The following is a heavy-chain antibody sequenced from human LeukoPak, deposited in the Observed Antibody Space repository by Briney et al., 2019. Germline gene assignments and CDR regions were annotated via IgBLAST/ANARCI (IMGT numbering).Heavy chain of an antibody. D-gene: IGHD6-19*01. J-gene: IGHJ3*02. CDR1: GFTFSSYA. CDR3: AKGHSSGWYGDAFDI. V-gene: IGHV3-23*01. CDR2: ITTSGSST. Sequence: PGGSLRLSCAASGFTFSSYAMSWVRQPPGKGLEWVSTITTSGSSTYYADSVKGRFTISRDNSKNTLHLQMNSLRADDTAVYYCAKGHSSGWYGDAFDIWGQGTMVTVSS.